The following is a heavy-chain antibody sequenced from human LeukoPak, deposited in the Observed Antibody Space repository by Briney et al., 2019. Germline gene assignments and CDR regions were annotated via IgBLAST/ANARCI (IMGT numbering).Heavy chain of an antibody. V-gene: IGHV4-59*01. CDR2: IYYSGST. CDR1: GGSISSYY. D-gene: IGHD3-10*01. CDR3: AKDIYGSGSYYGNGLDV. Sequence: SETLSLTCTVSGGSISSYYWSWIRQPPGKGLEWIGYIYYSGSTNYNPSFKSRVTISVDTSKNQFSLKLSSVTAADTAVYYCAKDIYGSGSYYGNGLDVWGRGTTVTVSS. J-gene: IGHJ6*02.